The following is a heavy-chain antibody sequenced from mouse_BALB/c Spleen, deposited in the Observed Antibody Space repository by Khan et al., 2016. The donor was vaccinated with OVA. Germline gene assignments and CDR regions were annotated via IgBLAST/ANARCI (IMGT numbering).Heavy chain of an antibody. Sequence: VQLQQSGPGLVKPSQSLSLTCSVTGYSITSGYYWNWIRQFPGNKLEWMGFISYDGTNNYNPSLQNRISITRDTSKNQFFLKLNSVTTEDTATYYCARTGMGWYFDVWGAGTTVTVSS. CDR2: ISYDGTN. CDR1: GYSITSGYY. D-gene: IGHD4-1*01. J-gene: IGHJ1*01. V-gene: IGHV3-6*02. CDR3: ARTGMGWYFDV.